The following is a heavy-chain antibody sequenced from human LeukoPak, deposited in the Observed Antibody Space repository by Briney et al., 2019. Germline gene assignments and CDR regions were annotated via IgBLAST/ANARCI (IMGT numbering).Heavy chain of an antibody. D-gene: IGHD3-3*01. J-gene: IGHJ6*03. V-gene: IGHV3-23*01. CDR2: ISGSGGST. CDR1: GLTFRGYA. Sequence: GGSLRPSCAASGLTFRGYAMAWVRQSPGKGLKGFSAISGSGGSTSYADSVKGRFTISRDNSKNTLYLQMNSLRAEDTAVYYCAKDTSAYFWNDYMDVWGKGTTVTVSS. CDR3: AKDTSAYFWNDYMDV.